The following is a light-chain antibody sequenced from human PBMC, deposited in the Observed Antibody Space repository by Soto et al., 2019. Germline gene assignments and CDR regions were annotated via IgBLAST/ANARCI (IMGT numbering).Light chain of an antibody. J-gene: IGLJ2*01. CDR3: GSWDSSLSGVL. CDR2: DDT. Sequence: QAVVTQPPSVSAAPGQRVTISCSGSSSNIGSKYVSWYQKLPGTAPKLLIYDDTKRPSGIPDRFSGSKSGTSATLGITGLQPGDEADYYCGSWDSSLSGVLFGGGTKVTVL. CDR1: SSNIGSKY. V-gene: IGLV1-51*01.